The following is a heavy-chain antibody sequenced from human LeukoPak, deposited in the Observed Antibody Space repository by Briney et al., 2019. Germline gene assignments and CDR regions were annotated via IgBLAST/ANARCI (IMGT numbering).Heavy chain of an antibody. CDR2: IYSGGNT. V-gene: IGHV3-66*01. CDR1: GFTVSSNY. Sequence: GGSLILSCAASGFTVSSNYMSWVRQAPGKGLEWVSVIYSGGNTYYGDSVKGRFTISRDNSKNTLYLQMNSLRAEDTAVYYCARDLLRDILIWGQGTMVTVSS. CDR3: ARDLLRDILI. D-gene: IGHD2-15*01. J-gene: IGHJ3*02.